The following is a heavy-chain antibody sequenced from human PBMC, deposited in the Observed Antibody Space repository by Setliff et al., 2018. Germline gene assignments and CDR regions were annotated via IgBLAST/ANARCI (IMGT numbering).Heavy chain of an antibody. J-gene: IGHJ4*02. CDR2: ISTSNGNT. V-gene: IGHV1-18*01. Sequence: ASVKVSCKASGYTFTTYAISWVRQAPGQGLEWMGWISTSNGNTNYAQNLQGRVTMTTDTSTSTAYMELRSLRSDDTAVYYCARDGGTGSNFDYWGQGTLVTVSS. CDR1: GYTFTTYA. D-gene: IGHD1-1*01. CDR3: ARDGGTGSNFDY.